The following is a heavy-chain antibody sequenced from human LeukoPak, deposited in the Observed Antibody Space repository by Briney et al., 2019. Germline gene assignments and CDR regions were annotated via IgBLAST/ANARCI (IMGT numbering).Heavy chain of an antibody. CDR2: IKQDGSEK. Sequence: PGGSLRLSCAASGFTVSSNYMSWVRQAPGKGLEWVANIKQDGSEKYYVDSVKGRFTSSRDNAKESLYLQMNSLRAEDTAVYYCARLFLDYHDSSGYYYEGFFDYWGQGTLVTVSS. V-gene: IGHV3-7*01. CDR3: ARLFLDYHDSSGYYYEGFFDY. D-gene: IGHD3-22*01. CDR1: GFTVSSNY. J-gene: IGHJ4*02.